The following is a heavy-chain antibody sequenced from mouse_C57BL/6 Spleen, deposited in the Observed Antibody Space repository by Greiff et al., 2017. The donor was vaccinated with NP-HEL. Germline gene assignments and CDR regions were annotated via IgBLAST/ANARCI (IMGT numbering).Heavy chain of an antibody. V-gene: IGHV1-74*01. CDR3: ATLYDYDDAMDY. J-gene: IGHJ4*01. CDR2: IHPSDSDT. D-gene: IGHD2-4*01. Sequence: QVQLQQPGAELVKPGASVKVSCKASGYTFTSYWMHWVKQRPGQGLEWIGRIHPSDSDTNYNQKFKGKATSTVDKSSSTAYMQLSSLTSEDSAVYYCATLYDYDDAMDYWGQGTSVTVSS. CDR1: GYTFTSYW.